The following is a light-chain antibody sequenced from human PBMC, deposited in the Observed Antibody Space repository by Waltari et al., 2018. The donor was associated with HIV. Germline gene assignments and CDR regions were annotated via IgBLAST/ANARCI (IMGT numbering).Light chain of an antibody. CDR3: QQRSNWPSS. CDR1: QSVSSY. CDR2: DAS. Sequence: EIVLTQSPATLSLSPGDRATLSCRASQSVSSYLDWYQQKPGQAPRLLIYDASNRATGIPARFSGSGSGTDFTLTISSLEPEDFAVYYCQQRSNWPSSFGQGTKLEIK. J-gene: IGKJ2*03. V-gene: IGKV3-11*01.